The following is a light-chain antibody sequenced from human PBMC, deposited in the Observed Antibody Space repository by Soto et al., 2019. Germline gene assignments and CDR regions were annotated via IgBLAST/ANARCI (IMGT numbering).Light chain of an antibody. CDR2: GAS. CDR3: QQSDLLPRT. CDR1: QSISTN. V-gene: IGKV1-39*01. Sequence: DIQMTQSPSSLPASVGDRVTITCRASQSISTNLNWYQQKPGKAPKVLVYGASSLRSGVPSRFSSSGSGTDFPRTINSLQPEDFATSFCQQSDLLPRTFGGGTRFEI. J-gene: IGKJ4*01.